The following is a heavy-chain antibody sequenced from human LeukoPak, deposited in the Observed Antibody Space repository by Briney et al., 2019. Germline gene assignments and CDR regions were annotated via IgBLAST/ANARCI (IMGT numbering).Heavy chain of an antibody. CDR2: ISAYNGNT. CDR3: TRDFDYYDSSGSPYFDY. J-gene: IGHJ4*02. V-gene: IGHV1-18*01. CDR1: GYTFTSYG. D-gene: IGHD3-22*01. Sequence: ASVKVSCEASGYTFTSYGISWVRQAPGQGLEWMGWISAYNGNTNYAQKLQGRVTMTTDTSTSTAYMELRSLRSDDTAVYYCTRDFDYYDSSGSPYFDYWGQGTLVTVSS.